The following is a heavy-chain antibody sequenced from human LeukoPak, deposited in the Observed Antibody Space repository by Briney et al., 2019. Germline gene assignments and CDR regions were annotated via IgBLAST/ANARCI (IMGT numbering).Heavy chain of an antibody. V-gene: IGHV3-21*01. J-gene: IGHJ6*03. CDR3: ARAYSGRYGLGYYYMDV. CDR2: ISTSSSYI. CDR1: RFTFSSYS. Sequence: GGSLRLSCAASRFTFSSYSMNWVRQAPGKGLEWVSSISTSSSYIYYADSVKGRFTISRDNAKNSLYLQMNSLRAEDTAVYYCARAYSGRYGLGYYYMDVWGKGTTVTISS. D-gene: IGHD1-26*01.